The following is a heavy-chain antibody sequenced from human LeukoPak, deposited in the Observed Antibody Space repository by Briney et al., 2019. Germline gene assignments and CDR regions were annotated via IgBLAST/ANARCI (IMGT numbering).Heavy chain of an antibody. V-gene: IGHV1-2*02. Sequence: ASVKVSCKASGYTFTGYYMHWVRQAPGQGLEWMGWINPNSGGTNYAQKFQGRVTITADKSTSTAYMELSSLRSEDTAVYYCARVRTPSHDYGGNAEYFQHWGQGTLVTVSS. D-gene: IGHD4-23*01. J-gene: IGHJ1*01. CDR2: INPNSGGT. CDR1: GYTFTGYY. CDR3: ARVRTPSHDYGGNAEYFQH.